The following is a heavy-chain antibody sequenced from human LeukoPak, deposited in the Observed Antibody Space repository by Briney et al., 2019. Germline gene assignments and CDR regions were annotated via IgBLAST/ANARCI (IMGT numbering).Heavy chain of an antibody. J-gene: IGHJ6*02. CDR2: IYYSGST. CDR3: ASSGPNYYYGMDV. CDR1: GGSISSYY. V-gene: IGHV4-59*01. Sequence: SETLSLTCTVSGGSISSYYWSWIRQPPGKGPEWIGYIYYSGSTNYNPSLKSRVTISVDTSKNQFSLKLSSVTAADTAVYYCASSGPNYYYGMDVWGQGTTVTVSS. D-gene: IGHD6-19*01.